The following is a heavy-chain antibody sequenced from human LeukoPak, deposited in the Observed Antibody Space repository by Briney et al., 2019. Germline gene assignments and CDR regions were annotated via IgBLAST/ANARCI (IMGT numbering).Heavy chain of an antibody. CDR1: GFTFSSYG. Sequence: GGSLRLSCAASGFTFSSYGMHWVRQAPGKGLEWVAFIRYDGSNKYYADSVKGRFTISRDNSKNTLYLQMNSLRAEDTAVYYCARARSTVTLYYYGMDVWGQGTTVTVSS. CDR2: IRYDGSNK. D-gene: IGHD4-17*01. V-gene: IGHV3-30*02. J-gene: IGHJ6*02. CDR3: ARARSTVTLYYYGMDV.